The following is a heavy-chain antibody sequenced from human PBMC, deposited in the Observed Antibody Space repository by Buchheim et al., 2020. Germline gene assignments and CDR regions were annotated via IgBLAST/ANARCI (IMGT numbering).Heavy chain of an antibody. V-gene: IGHV3-48*03. D-gene: IGHD3-10*01. Sequence: EVQLLESGGGLVQPGGSLRLSCAASGFTFSSYEMNWVRQAPGKGLEWVSYISSSGSTIYYADSVKGRFTISRDNAKNSLYLQMNSLRAEDTAVYYCAREGSITMVRDPQVWGQGTL. CDR2: ISSSGSTI. CDR1: GFTFSSYE. CDR3: AREGSITMVRDPQV. J-gene: IGHJ4*02.